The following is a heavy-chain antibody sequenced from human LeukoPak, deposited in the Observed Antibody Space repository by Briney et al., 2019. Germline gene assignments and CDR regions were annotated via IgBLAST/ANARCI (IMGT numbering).Heavy chain of an antibody. CDR2: INAGNGNT. CDR3: ARERPTTTAFHV. CDR1: ENTFRREI. D-gene: IGHD1-14*01. V-gene: IGHV1-3*01. Sequence: ASAKVSSKPSENTFRREIINTGPQAPGQRLDWMGQINAGNGNTKSTEKFQSTDTITRDTSASTVYMELSSLRSEDTAVYYCARERPTTTAFHVWGQGTMVTVSP. J-gene: IGHJ3*01.